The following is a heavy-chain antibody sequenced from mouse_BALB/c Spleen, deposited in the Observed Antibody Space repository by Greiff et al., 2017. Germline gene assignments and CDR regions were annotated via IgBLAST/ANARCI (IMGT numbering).Heavy chain of an antibody. Sequence: EVQLKESGPELVKPGASVKISCKTSGYTFTEYTMHWVKQSHGKSLEWIGGINPNNGGTSYNQKFKGKATLTVDKSSSTAYMELRSLTSEDSAVYYCARSYYYGSSQTDYAMDYWGQGTSVTVSS. V-gene: IGHV1-18*01. CDR3: ARSYYYGSSQTDYAMDY. J-gene: IGHJ4*01. CDR1: GYTFTEYT. CDR2: INPNNGGT. D-gene: IGHD1-1*01.